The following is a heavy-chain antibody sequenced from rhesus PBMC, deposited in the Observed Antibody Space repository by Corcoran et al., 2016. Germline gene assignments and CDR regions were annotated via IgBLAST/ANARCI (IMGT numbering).Heavy chain of an antibody. CDR3: ARGSSGWYYFDY. J-gene: IGHJ4*01. CDR2: ISFSGTT. Sequence: QVQLQESGPGLVKPSETLSLTCAVSGGSISSSYDYWSWIRQAPGQGLEWIGYISFSGTTSYNPSLKSRVTISRDTSKNQFSLKLSSVTAADTAVYYCARGSSGWYYFDYWGQGVLVTVSS. CDR1: GGSISSSYDY. V-gene: IGHV4-122*02. D-gene: IGHD6-31*01.